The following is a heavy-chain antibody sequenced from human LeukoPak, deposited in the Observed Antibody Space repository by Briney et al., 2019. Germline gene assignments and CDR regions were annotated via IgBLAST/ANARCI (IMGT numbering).Heavy chain of an antibody. D-gene: IGHD6-13*01. CDR1: GGSISSSSYY. V-gene: IGHV4-39*07. CDR2: INHSGST. CDR3: ARASSSWYRGVGYGPWGMDV. J-gene: IGHJ6*02. Sequence: SETLSLTCTVSGGSISSSSYYWGWIRQPPGKGLEWIGEINHSGSTNYNPSLKSRVTISVDTSKNQFSLKLSSVTAADTAVYYCARASSSWYRGVGYGPWGMDVWGQGTTVTVSS.